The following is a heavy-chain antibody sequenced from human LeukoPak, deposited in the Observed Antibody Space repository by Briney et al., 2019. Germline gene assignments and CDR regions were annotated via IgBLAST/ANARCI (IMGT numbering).Heavy chain of an antibody. D-gene: IGHD2-15*01. CDR1: GFTFSSYW. CDR2: ISSDGSST. J-gene: IGHJ4*02. V-gene: IGHV3-74*01. Sequence: GGSLRLSCAASGFTFSSYWMHWVRQAPGKGLVWVSRISSDGSSTTYADSVKGRFTISRDNSKNTLYLQMNSLRAEDTAVYYCAKGGSVVVVAAASDYWGQGTLVTVSS. CDR3: AKGGSVVVVAAASDY.